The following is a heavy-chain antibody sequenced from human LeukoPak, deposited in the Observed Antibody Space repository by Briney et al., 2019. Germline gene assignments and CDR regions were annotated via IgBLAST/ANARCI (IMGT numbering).Heavy chain of an antibody. CDR1: GFTFSTYA. D-gene: IGHD3-9*01. CDR3: ARLRYFDWSEFDP. Sequence: PGGSLRLSCAASGFTFSTYAMSWVRQAPGKGLKWVSVISGSGGSTYYADSVKGRFTISRDNSKDTLYLQMNSLRAEDTAVYYCARLRYFDWSEFDPWGQGTLVTVSS. J-gene: IGHJ5*02. CDR2: ISGSGGST. V-gene: IGHV3-23*01.